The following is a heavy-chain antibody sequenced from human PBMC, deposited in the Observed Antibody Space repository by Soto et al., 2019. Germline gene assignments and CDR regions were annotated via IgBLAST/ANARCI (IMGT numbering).Heavy chain of an antibody. CDR2: IYYSGST. J-gene: IGHJ5*02. Sequence: QLQLQESGPGLVKPSETLSLTCTVFGGSISSSSYYWGWIRQPPGKGLELIGSIYYSGSTYYNPSLKRRVTISVDTSKNQFSLKRSSVTAADTAVYYCARFPNYDILTGYTRVWFDPWGQGTLVTVSS. CDR3: ARFPNYDILTGYTRVWFDP. CDR1: GGSISSSSYY. V-gene: IGHV4-39*01. D-gene: IGHD3-9*01.